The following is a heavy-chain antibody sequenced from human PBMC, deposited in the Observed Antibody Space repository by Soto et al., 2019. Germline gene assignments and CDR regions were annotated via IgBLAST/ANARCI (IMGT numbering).Heavy chain of an antibody. Sequence: ARSLRLSCAPSGFTFSSYRMHWVRQAPGKGLEWVAVISYDGSNKYYADSVRGRFTISRDNSKNTLYLQMNSLRAEETAVYYCAKVLYYYGSGNPSGMDVWGQGTMVTVSS. J-gene: IGHJ6*02. CDR1: GFTFSSYR. CDR3: AKVLYYYGSGNPSGMDV. D-gene: IGHD3-10*01. V-gene: IGHV3-30*18. CDR2: ISYDGSNK.